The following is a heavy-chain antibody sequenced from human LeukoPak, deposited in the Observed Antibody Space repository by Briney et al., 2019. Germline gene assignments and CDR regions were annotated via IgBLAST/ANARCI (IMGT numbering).Heavy chain of an antibody. J-gene: IGHJ6*03. CDR3: ARPGYSYGYYYYYYMDV. CDR2: ISRGGSTI. V-gene: IGHV3-48*03. Sequence: GGSLRLSCAASGFTFSSYEMNWVRQAPGKGLEWVSYISRGGSTIYYADSVKDRFTISRDNAKNSLYLHMNSLRAEDTPVNYWARPGYSYGYYYYYYMDVWGKGTTVTVSS. CDR1: GFTFSSYE. D-gene: IGHD5-18*01.